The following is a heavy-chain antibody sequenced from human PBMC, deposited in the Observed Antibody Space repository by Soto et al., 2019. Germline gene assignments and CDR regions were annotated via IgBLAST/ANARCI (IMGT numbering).Heavy chain of an antibody. J-gene: IGHJ4*02. CDR2: IIPILGIA. CDR1: GGTFSSYT. D-gene: IGHD2-15*01. V-gene: IGHV1-69*02. Sequence: QVQLVQSGAEVKKPGSSVKVSCKASGGTFSSYTISWVRQAPGQGLEWMGRIIPILGIANYAQKFQGRVTITADKSTSTAYMELSSLRSEDTAVYYCARARDYCSGGSCYNRFAYWGQGTLVPVSS. CDR3: ARARDYCSGGSCYNRFAY.